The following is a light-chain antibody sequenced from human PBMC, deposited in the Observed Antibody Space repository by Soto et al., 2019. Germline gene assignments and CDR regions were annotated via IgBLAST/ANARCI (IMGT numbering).Light chain of an antibody. CDR1: QSISGW. Sequence: DIQMTQSPSTLSASVGGRVTITCRASQSISGWMAWYQQKPGKAPKLLIYDASNLESGVPSRFSGSRSGTEFTLTISSLQADDYATYYCQQYNTYPWTFGQGTKVDI. CDR2: DAS. CDR3: QQYNTYPWT. V-gene: IGKV1-5*01. J-gene: IGKJ1*01.